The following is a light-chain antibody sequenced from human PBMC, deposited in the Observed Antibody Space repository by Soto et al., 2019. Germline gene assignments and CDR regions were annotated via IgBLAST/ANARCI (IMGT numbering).Light chain of an antibody. CDR2: DAS. CDR3: QTFNV. J-gene: IGKJ4*01. CDR1: RGISSA. V-gene: IGKV1-13*02. Sequence: AIQLTQSPSSLSASVGDRVTITCRASRGISSALAWYQQKAGKAPKLLIYDASSLESGVPSRFSGSGSGTDFTLTISSLQPEDFVTYYCQTFNVFGGGTKVEIK.